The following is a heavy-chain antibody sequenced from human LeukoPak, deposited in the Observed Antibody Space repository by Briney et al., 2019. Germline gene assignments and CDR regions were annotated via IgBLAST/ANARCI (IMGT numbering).Heavy chain of an antibody. CDR1: GYSISSGYY. CDR3: ARRYMDTAMFVWFDP. V-gene: IGHV4-38-2*01. J-gene: IGHJ5*02. D-gene: IGHD5-18*01. CDR2: IYHSGST. Sequence: SGTLSLTCAVSGYSISSGYYWGWIRQPPGKGLEWIGSIYHSGSTYYNPSLKSRVTISVDTSKNQFSLKLSSVTAADTAVYYCARRYMDTAMFVWFDPWGQGTLVTVSS.